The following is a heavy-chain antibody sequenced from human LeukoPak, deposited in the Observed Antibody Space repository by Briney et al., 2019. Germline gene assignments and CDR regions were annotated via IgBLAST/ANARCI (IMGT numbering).Heavy chain of an antibody. CDR2: IDSSGNTR. CDR1: GFIFSSFE. D-gene: IGHD3-10*01. Sequence: GGSLRLSCAASGFIFSSFEMRSVRQAPGKGLQWVSYIDSSGNTRYYADSVKGRFTISRDNAQNSLYLQMNSLRVEDTAVYYCARSFRRYGMDVWGQGTTVTVSS. V-gene: IGHV3-48*03. CDR3: ARSFRRYGMDV. J-gene: IGHJ6*02.